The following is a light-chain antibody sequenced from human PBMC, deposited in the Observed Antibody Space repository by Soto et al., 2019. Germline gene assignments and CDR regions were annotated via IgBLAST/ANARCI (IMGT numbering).Light chain of an antibody. CDR3: QQYNNWPLT. Sequence: EIVMTQSPATLSVSPGERATLSCRASQSVSSNLARYQQKPGQTPRLLIYGASTGATGIPARFSGSGSGTEFTLTISSLQSEDFAVYYCQQYNNWPLTFGQGTKVEIK. J-gene: IGKJ1*01. CDR2: GAS. V-gene: IGKV3-15*01. CDR1: QSVSSN.